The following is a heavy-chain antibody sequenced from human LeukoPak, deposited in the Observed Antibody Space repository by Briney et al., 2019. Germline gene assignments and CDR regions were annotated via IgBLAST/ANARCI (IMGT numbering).Heavy chain of an antibody. CDR1: GFTFSTYS. CDR3: ATTVLVGASLSGAFSI. D-gene: IGHD1-26*01. Sequence: GGSLRLSCAASGFTFSTYSMNWVRQVPGKGLEWVSYVRSSGSTVYYADSVKGRFTISRDNAKNSLFLQMNRLRAEDTAVYYCATTVLVGASLSGAFSIWGQGTMVTVSS. CDR2: VRSSGSTV. V-gene: IGHV3-48*04. J-gene: IGHJ3*02.